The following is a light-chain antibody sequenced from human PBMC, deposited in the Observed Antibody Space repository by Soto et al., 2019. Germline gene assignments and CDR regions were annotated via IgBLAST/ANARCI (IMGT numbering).Light chain of an antibody. CDR1: QTISSW. V-gene: IGKV1-5*03. Sequence: DIQMTQSPSTLSGSVGNRVTITCRASQTISSWLAWYQQKPGKAPKLLIYKASTLKSGVPSRFSGSGSGTDFTLTIGRLQPDDFATYNCQHSNSYSEAFGQGTKVELK. J-gene: IGKJ1*01. CDR3: QHSNSYSEA. CDR2: KAS.